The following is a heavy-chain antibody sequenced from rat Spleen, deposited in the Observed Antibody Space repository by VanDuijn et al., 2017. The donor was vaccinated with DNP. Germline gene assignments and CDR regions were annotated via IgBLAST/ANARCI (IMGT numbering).Heavy chain of an antibody. CDR3: ATSSYFGYDYGFAY. CDR2: ISYDGGST. V-gene: IGHV5-20*01. J-gene: IGHJ3*01. CDR1: GFTFSDYY. D-gene: IGHD1-7*01. Sequence: EVQLVESGGGLVQPGRSLKLSCAASGFTFSDYYMAWVRQAPTKGLEWVAYISYDGGSTNYGDSVKGRFTISRDIAKSTLYLQMNSLRAEDMATYYCATSSYFGYDYGFAYWGQGTLVTVSS.